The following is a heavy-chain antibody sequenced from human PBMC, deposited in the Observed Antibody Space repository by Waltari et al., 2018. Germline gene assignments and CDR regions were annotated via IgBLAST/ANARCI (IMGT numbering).Heavy chain of an antibody. Sequence: QVQLVQSGAEVKKPGASVKVYCKASGYTFTGYYMHWVRQAPGQGLEWMGRINPNSGGTNYAQKFQGRVTMTRDTSISTAYMELSRLRSDDTAVYYCARDQSSGWTHFDYWGQGTLVTVSS. D-gene: IGHD6-19*01. CDR2: INPNSGGT. J-gene: IGHJ4*02. CDR1: GYTFTGYY. CDR3: ARDQSSGWTHFDY. V-gene: IGHV1-2*06.